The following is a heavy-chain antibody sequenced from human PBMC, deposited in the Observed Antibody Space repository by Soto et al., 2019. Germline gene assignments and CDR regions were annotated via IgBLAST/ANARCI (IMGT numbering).Heavy chain of an antibody. D-gene: IGHD1-26*01. Sequence: SVKVSCTASGVTFNRQDMRWVRQAPGQGLEWMGGIIPMFGTPHYAEKFQDRVTITADESTGTAYLELSSLTSEDTAVYYCATSEGSDRYSLADWGQGTPVTVS. J-gene: IGHJ1*01. CDR3: ATSEGSDRYSLAD. V-gene: IGHV1-69*13. CDR1: GVTFNRQD. CDR2: IIPMFGTP.